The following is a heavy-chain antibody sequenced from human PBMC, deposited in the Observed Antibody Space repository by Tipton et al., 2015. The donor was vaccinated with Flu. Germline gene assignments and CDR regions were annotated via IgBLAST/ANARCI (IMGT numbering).Heavy chain of an antibody. CDR2: VSGGGGTT. D-gene: IGHD6-19*01. CDR3: AKVIPEKVAGLDY. CDR1: GFTFIRYG. V-gene: IGHV3-23*01. J-gene: IGHJ4*02. Sequence: SLRLSCSVSGFTFIRYGMSWVRQAPGKGLEWVSAVSGGGGTTYFADSVKGRFTIFRDNVKNTLYLQMNSLRAEDTAIYYCAKVIPEKVAGLDYWGQGTLVTVSA.